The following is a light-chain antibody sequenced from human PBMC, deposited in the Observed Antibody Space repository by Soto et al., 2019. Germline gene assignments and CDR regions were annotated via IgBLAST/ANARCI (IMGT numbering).Light chain of an antibody. J-gene: IGLJ2*01. Sequence: QSALTQPASVSGSPGQSIAISCNGTSSDIGSYNLVSWYQQHPGKAPKLMIYEGSKRPSGVSNPFSGSKSGNTASLTISGRQAGEGADYSRCSFAGSGTFFGGGTKPTVL. V-gene: IGLV2-23*03. CDR2: EGS. CDR3: CSFAGSGTF. CDR1: SSDIGSYNL.